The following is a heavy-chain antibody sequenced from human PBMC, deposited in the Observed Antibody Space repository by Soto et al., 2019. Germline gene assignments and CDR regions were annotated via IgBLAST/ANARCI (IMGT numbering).Heavy chain of an antibody. CDR1: GGTFSSYA. D-gene: IGHD1-26*01. J-gene: IGHJ4*02. V-gene: IGHV1-69*13. CDR2: IIPIFGTA. CDR3: AKPLGRWERQAVDC. Sequence: SVKVSCKASGGTFSSYASSWVRQAPGQGLEWMGGIIPIFGTANYAQKLPGRVTITADESTSTAYMELSSLRAEDTAAYYYAKPLGRWERQAVDCWDQGTLVNVAS.